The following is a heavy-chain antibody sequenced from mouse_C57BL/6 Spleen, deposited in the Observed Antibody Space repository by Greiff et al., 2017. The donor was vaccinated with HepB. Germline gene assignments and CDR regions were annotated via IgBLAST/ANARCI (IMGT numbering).Heavy chain of an antibody. CDR2: IDPSDSYT. V-gene: IGHV1-69*01. CDR1: GYTFTSYW. D-gene: IGHD1-1*01. Sequence: QVQLQQSGAELVMPGASVKLSCKASGYTFTSYWMHWVKQRPGQGLEWIGEIDPSDSYTNYNQKFKGKSTLTVDKSSSTAYMQLSSLTSEDSAVYYCARWDTTVVADYWGQGTTLTVSS. CDR3: ARWDTTVVADY. J-gene: IGHJ2*01.